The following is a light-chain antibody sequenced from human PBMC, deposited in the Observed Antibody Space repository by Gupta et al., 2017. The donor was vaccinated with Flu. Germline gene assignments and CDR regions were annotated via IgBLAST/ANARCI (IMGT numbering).Light chain of an antibody. Sequence: EIVLTQSPVTLSLSPGERATLSCRASQNIGVFLAWFQQKPGQPPRLVIYDSSNRFTGVPARFSGSGSGTDFTLTISGVEPEDFALYYCQQRYSLYTFGQGTKLEV. J-gene: IGKJ2*01. CDR2: DSS. CDR3: QQRYSLYT. V-gene: IGKV3-11*01. CDR1: QNIGVF.